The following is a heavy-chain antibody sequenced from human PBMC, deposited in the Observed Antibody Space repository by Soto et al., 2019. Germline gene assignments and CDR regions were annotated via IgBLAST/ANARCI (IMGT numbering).Heavy chain of an antibody. V-gene: IGHV3-30*18. CDR1: GFTLSSND. CDR3: AKVDGGRYGGDAFDI. D-gene: IGHD1-26*01. Sequence: QVQLVESGGGVVQPGRSLRLSCAASGFTLSSNDMHWVRQAPGKGLEWVAVISYDGGNEDYADSVKGRITISRDNSKNTLYLQMNSLRAEDTAVYYCAKVDGGRYGGDAFDIWGQGTMVTVSS. J-gene: IGHJ3*02. CDR2: ISYDGGNE.